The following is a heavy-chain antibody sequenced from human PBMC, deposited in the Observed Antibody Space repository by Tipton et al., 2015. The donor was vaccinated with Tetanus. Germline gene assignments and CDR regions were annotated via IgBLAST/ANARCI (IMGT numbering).Heavy chain of an antibody. CDR2: IYSGGST. Sequence: TLSLTCTVSGGSTHSFYWTWIRQSAGKGLEWIGRIYSGGSTNYNPSLKSRVTMSMDTSKNQFSLKLNSVTVADTAVYYCVRGRGLGAYSFGFEYWGQGALVTVSS. D-gene: IGHD5-12*01. J-gene: IGHJ4*02. CDR3: VRGRGLGAYSFGFEY. V-gene: IGHV4-4*07. CDR1: GGSTHSFY.